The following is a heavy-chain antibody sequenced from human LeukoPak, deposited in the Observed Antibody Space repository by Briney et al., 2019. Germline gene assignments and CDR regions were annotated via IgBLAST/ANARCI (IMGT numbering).Heavy chain of an antibody. J-gene: IGHJ6*03. CDR1: GGSISSYY. CDR2: IYYSGST. V-gene: IGHV4-59*01. D-gene: IGHD1-26*01. CDR3: AREAGATEGYYYYYMDV. Sequence: PSETLSLTCTVSGGSISSYYWSWIRQPPGKGLEWIGYIYYSGSTNYNPSLKSRVTISVDTSKNQFSLKLSSVTAADTAVYYCAREAGATEGYYYYYMDVWGKGTTVTVSS.